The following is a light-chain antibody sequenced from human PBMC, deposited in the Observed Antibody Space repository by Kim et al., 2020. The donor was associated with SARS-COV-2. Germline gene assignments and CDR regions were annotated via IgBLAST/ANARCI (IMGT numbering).Light chain of an antibody. V-gene: IGLV1-47*01. Sequence: GQRVTISCSGSSSNIGSNFVYWYQQLPGTAPKLLIYRNNQRPSGVPDRFSGSKSGTSASLAISGLRSEDEADYYCAAWDDSLSGPVFGGGTKLTVL. CDR2: RNN. J-gene: IGLJ3*02. CDR3: AAWDDSLSGPV. CDR1: SSNIGSNF.